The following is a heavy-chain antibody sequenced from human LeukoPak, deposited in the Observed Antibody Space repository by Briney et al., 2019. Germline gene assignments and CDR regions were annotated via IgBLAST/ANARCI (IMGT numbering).Heavy chain of an antibody. CDR2: IYSGGST. CDR3: AKDEALQYYYGSETSGIDY. D-gene: IGHD3-10*01. CDR1: GFTVSHNY. J-gene: IGHJ4*02. Sequence: GGSLRLSCAASGFTVSHNYMNWVRQAPGKGLEWVSVIYSGGSTYYADPVKGRFTISRDNSKNTLYLQTNSLRPEDTAVYYCAKDEALQYYYGSETSGIDYWGQGTLVTVSS. V-gene: IGHV3-53*05.